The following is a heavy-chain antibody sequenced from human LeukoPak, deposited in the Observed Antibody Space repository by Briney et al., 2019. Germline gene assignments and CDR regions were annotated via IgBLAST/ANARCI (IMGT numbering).Heavy chain of an antibody. V-gene: IGHV3-30*02. J-gene: IGHJ4*02. D-gene: IGHD3-22*01. CDR1: GFTFSSYG. CDR3: AKEGSSGYSYNYFDY. CDR2: IRYDGSNK. Sequence: PGGSLRLSCAASGFTFSSYGMHWVRQAPGKGLEWVAFIRYDGSNKYYADSVKGRFTISRDNSKNTLYLQMNSLRAEDTAEYYCAKEGSSGYSYNYFDYWGQGTLVTVSS.